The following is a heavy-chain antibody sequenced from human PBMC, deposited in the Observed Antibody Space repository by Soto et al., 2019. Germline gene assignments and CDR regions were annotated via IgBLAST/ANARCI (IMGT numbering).Heavy chain of an antibody. D-gene: IGHD2-2*02. CDR1: GGTFSSYA. CDR2: IIPIFGTA. J-gene: IGHJ6*02. Sequence: SVKVSCKASGGTFSSYAISWVRRAPGQGLEWMGGIIPIFGTANYAQKFQGRVTITADESTSTAYMELSSLRSEDTAVYYCARQDSIQYCSSTSCYTRVSGMDVWGQGTTVTVSS. V-gene: IGHV1-69*13. CDR3: ARQDSIQYCSSTSCYTRVSGMDV.